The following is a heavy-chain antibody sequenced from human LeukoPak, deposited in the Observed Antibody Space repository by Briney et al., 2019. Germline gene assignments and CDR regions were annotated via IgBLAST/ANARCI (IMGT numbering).Heavy chain of an antibody. CDR1: GGSFSSYA. CDR2: IIPIFGTA. CDR3: ARDAPIIPYCTNGVCYTGYDAFDI. V-gene: IGHV1-69*05. J-gene: IGHJ3*02. D-gene: IGHD2-8*01. Sequence: SVKVSCKASGGSFSSYAISWVRQAPGQGLEWMGRIIPIFGTANYAQKFQGRVTITTDESTSTAYMELSSLRSEDTAVYYCARDAPIIPYCTNGVCYTGYDAFDIWGQGTMVTVSS.